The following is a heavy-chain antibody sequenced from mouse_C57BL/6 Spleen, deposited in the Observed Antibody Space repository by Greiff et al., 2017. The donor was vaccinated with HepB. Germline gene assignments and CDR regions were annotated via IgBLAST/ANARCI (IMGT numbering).Heavy chain of an antibody. D-gene: IGHD2-4*01. V-gene: IGHV10-3*01. J-gene: IGHJ4*01. CDR2: IRSKSSNYAT. Sequence: EVMLVESGGGLVQPNGSLKLSCAASGFTFNTYAMPWVREAPGKGLEWVARIRSKSSNYATYYADSVKDRLTITRDDSQSMLYLQMNNLKTEDTAMYYYVRALYYDYDRGAMDYWGQGTSVTVSS. CDR3: VRALYYDYDRGAMDY. CDR1: GFTFNTYA.